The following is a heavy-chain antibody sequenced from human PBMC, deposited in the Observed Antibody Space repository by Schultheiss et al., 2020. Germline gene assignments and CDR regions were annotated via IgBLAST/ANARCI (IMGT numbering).Heavy chain of an antibody. CDR2: IYYSGST. CDR3: ARDRDSLPCWGMDV. V-gene: IGHV4-39*02. CDR1: GGSISSSTYY. D-gene: IGHD1-26*01. J-gene: IGHJ6*02. Sequence: SATLSLTCTVSGGSISSSTYYWGWIRQPPGKGLEWIGSIYYSGSTYYNPSLKSRVTISVDTSKNQFSLKLSSVTAADTAVYYCARDRDSLPCWGMDVWGQGTTVTVSS.